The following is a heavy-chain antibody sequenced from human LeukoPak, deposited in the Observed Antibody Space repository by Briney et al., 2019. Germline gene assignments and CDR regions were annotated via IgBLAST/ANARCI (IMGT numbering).Heavy chain of an antibody. CDR1: GGSICSSSYY. CDR2: IYYSGST. CDR3: ARHLCEWELLLGPRERLNWFDP. Sequence: SETLSLTCTVSGGSICSSSYYWGWIRQPPGKGLEWIGSIYYSGSTYYNPSLKSRVTISVDTSKNQFSLKLSSVTAADTAVYYCARHLCEWELLLGPRERLNWFDPWGQGTLVTVSS. V-gene: IGHV4-39*01. D-gene: IGHD1-26*01. J-gene: IGHJ5*02.